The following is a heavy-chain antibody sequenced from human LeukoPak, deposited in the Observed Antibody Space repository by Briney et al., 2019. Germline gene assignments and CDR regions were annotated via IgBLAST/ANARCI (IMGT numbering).Heavy chain of an antibody. Sequence: GESLKISCKGSGYSFTSYWIGWVRQMPGKGLEWMGIIYPGDSDTRYSPSFQGQVTISADKSISTAYLQWSSLKASDTAMYYCARGLDYGDYVYYFDYWGQGTLVTVSS. CDR2: IYPGDSDT. J-gene: IGHJ4*02. V-gene: IGHV5-51*01. D-gene: IGHD4-17*01. CDR1: GYSFTSYW. CDR3: ARGLDYGDYVYYFDY.